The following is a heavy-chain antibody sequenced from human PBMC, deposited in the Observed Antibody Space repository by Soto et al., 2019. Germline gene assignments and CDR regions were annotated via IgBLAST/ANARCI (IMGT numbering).Heavy chain of an antibody. Sequence: PSQTLSLTCAISGDSVSSNSAAWNWIRQSPSRGLEWLGRTYYRSKWYNDYAVSVKSRITINPDTSKNQFSLQLNSVTPEDTAVYYCARGDGYNYPYHYGMDVWGQGTTVTVSS. CDR1: GDSVSSNSAA. V-gene: IGHV6-1*01. CDR3: ARGDGYNYPYHYGMDV. J-gene: IGHJ6*02. CDR2: TYYRSKWYN. D-gene: IGHD5-12*01.